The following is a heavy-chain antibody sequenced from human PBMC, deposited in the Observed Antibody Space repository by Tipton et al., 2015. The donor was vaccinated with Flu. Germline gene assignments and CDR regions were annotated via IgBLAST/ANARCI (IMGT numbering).Heavy chain of an antibody. D-gene: IGHD6-19*01. CDR1: GGSISGHY. V-gene: IGHV4-59*11. CDR3: ARVIDHGWSDY. J-gene: IGHJ4*02. Sequence: TLSLTCTVSGGSISGHYWSWIRQPPGKGLEWIGYIYYKGSTKYNPALTGRVTLSVDMSKSQFSLKLSSVTTTDTAMHYCARVIDHGWSDYWGQGTQVTVSS. CDR2: IYYKGST.